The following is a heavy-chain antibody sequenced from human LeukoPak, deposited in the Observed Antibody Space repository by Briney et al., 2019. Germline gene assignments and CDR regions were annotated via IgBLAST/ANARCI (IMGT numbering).Heavy chain of an antibody. D-gene: IGHD3-3*01. J-gene: IGHJ4*02. CDR3: ARVTAGDNFWSGYSDY. V-gene: IGHV1-69*13. CDR1: GGTFSSYA. Sequence: ASVKVSCKASGGTFSSYAISWVRQAPGQGLEWMGGIIPIFGTANYAQKFQGRVTITADESTSTAYMELSSLRSEDTAVYYCARVTAGDNFWSGYSDYWGQGTLVTVSS. CDR2: IIPIFGTA.